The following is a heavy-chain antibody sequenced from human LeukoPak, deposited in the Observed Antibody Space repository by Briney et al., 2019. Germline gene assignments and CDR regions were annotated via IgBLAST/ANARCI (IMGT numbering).Heavy chain of an antibody. V-gene: IGHV3-15*07. D-gene: IGHD6-19*01. CDR1: GFTFSNAW. CDR2: IKSKTDGGTT. CDR3: TPSSGWLRGWFDP. J-gene: IGHJ5*02. Sequence: NPGGSLRLSCAASGFTFSNAWMNWVRQAPGKGLEWVGRIKSKTDGGTTDYAAPVKGRFTISRDDSKNTLYLQMNSLKTEDTAVYYCTPSSGWLRGWFDPWGQGTLVTVSS.